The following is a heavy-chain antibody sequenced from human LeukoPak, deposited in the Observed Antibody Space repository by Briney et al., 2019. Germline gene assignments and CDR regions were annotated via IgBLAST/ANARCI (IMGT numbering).Heavy chain of an antibody. J-gene: IGHJ4*02. D-gene: IGHD3-10*01. CDR1: GFTFSSYG. Sequence: PGGSLRLSCAASGFTFSSYGMHWVRQAPGKGLEWVAVISYDGSNKYYADSVKGRFTTSRDNSKNTLYLQMNSLRAEDTAVYYCAKGRGVRGVIPPYFDYWGQGTLVTVSS. CDR3: AKGRGVRGVIPPYFDY. V-gene: IGHV3-30*18. CDR2: ISYDGSNK.